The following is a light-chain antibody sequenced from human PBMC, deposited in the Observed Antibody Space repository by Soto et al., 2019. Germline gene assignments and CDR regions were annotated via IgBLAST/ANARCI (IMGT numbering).Light chain of an antibody. J-gene: IGLJ1*01. Sequence: SVLTQPPSASGTPGQRVTISCSGSSSNIGSNYVYWYQQLPGTAPKLLIYSNNQRPSGVPDRFSGSKSGTSASLAISGLRSEDEADYYCAAWDDSLSGFYVFGTGTKVTVL. CDR2: SNN. CDR1: SSNIGSNY. CDR3: AAWDDSLSGFYV. V-gene: IGLV1-47*02.